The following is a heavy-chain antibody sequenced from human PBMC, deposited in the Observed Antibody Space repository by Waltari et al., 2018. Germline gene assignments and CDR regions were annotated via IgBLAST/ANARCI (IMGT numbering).Heavy chain of an antibody. Sequence: QVQLVQSGAEVKKPGASVKVSCKASGYTFTSYAMHWVRQAPGQRLKWMGWINDGNGKKKNSQKVQGRVTITTDEATSTAYMELSSMRSEDTAVYYCASDLERIVGVHWGQGTLVTVSS. D-gene: IGHD1-26*01. V-gene: IGHV1-3*01. J-gene: IGHJ4*02. CDR2: INDGNGKK. CDR3: ASDLERIVGVH. CDR1: GYTFTSYA.